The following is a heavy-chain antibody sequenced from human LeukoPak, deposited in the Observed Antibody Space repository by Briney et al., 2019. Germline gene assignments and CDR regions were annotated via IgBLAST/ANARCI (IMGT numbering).Heavy chain of an antibody. Sequence: SETLSLNCRVSGDSISRSYWSWIRQAPGKGLEWIGYISYSGRTKYHPSLKSRVTISLDTSNNQISLKLSSVTAADTAIYYCARDPFDFSQSTAYWYFDVWGRGALVTVSS. CDR2: ISYSGRT. J-gene: IGHJ2*01. CDR3: ARDPFDFSQSTAYWYFDV. D-gene: IGHD3/OR15-3a*01. CDR1: GDSISRSY. V-gene: IGHV4-59*01.